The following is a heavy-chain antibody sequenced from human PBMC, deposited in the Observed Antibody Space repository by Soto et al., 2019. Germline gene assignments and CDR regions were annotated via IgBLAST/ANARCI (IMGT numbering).Heavy chain of an antibody. CDR2: ISSSSDTI. CDR3: ARDKYGGYEFDY. Sequence: GGSLRLSCAAAGFTFSGYSMNWVRQAPGKGLEWVSYISSSSDTIYYADSVKGRFTISRDNAKNSLYLQVNSLRAEDTAVYYCARDKYGGYEFDYWGQGTLVTVSS. J-gene: IGHJ4*02. D-gene: IGHD5-12*01. CDR1: GFTFSGYS. V-gene: IGHV3-48*01.